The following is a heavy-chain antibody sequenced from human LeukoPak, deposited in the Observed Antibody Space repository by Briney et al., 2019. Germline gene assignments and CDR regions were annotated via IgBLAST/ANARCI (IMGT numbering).Heavy chain of an antibody. CDR2: IRYDGSNK. V-gene: IGHV3-30*02. CDR3: AKASDYYGSSVYSHFDY. D-gene: IGHD3-22*01. Sequence: GGSLRLSCAASGFTFSSYGMHWVRQAPGKGLEWVAFIRYDGSNKFYADSVKGRFTISRDNSKNTLYLQMNSLRAEDTAVYYCAKASDYYGSSVYSHFDYWGLGTLVTVSS. CDR1: GFTFSSYG. J-gene: IGHJ4*02.